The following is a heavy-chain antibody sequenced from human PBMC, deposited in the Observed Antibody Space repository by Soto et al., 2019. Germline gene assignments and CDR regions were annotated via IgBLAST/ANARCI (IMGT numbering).Heavy chain of an antibody. V-gene: IGHV3-23*01. Sequence: GGAPRLSCAASGITFSSYAMSWVRQAPGKGLEWVSGISDSGGSTYYADSVKGRFTISRDNSKNTLYLQMNSLRAEDTAVYYCAKADYGDYGFDYWGQGTLVTVSS. D-gene: IGHD4-17*01. CDR1: GITFSSYA. CDR2: ISDSGGST. J-gene: IGHJ4*02. CDR3: AKADYGDYGFDY.